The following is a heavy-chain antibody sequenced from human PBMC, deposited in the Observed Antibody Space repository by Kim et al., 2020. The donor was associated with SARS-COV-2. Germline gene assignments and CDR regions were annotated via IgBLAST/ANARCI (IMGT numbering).Heavy chain of an antibody. V-gene: IGHV3-30*07. J-gene: IGHJ2*01. Sequence: SVKGRFTISRDNSRNTLYLQMDSLRAEDTAVYYCARDRGSGSYSGWYFDLWGRGTLVTVSS. D-gene: IGHD3-10*01. CDR3: ARDRGSGSYSGWYFDL.